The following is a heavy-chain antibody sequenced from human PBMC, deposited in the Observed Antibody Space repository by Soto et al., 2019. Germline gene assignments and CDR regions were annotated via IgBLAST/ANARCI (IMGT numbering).Heavy chain of an antibody. D-gene: IGHD3-3*01. CDR3: ARVGQNYYGMDV. CDR2: INAGNGNT. J-gene: IGHJ6*02. Sequence: GASVKVSCKASGYTFTSYAMHWVRQAPGQRLEWMGWINAGNGNTKYSQKFQDRVTITRDTSASTAYMELSSLSSEDTAVYYCARVGQNYYGMDVWGQGTTVTVSS. CDR1: GYTFTSYA. V-gene: IGHV1-3*01.